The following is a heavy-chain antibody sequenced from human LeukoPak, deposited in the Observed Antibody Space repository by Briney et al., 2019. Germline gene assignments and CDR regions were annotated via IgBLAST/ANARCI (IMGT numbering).Heavy chain of an antibody. CDR2: ISSRSTNI. D-gene: IGHD1-26*01. J-gene: IGHJ4*02. CDR3: AGDLGGATQAAGY. V-gene: IGHV3-21*01. CDR1: GFTFSAYS. Sequence: PGGSLRLSCAASGFTFSAYSMYWVRQAPGKGLEWVSSISSRSTNIYYADSVKGRFTISRGNAKNSLYLQMNSLRAEDTAVYYCAGDLGGATQAAGYWGQGTLVTVSS.